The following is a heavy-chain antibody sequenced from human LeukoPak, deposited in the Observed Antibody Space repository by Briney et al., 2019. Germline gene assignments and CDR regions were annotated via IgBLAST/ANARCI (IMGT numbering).Heavy chain of an antibody. J-gene: IGHJ4*02. D-gene: IGHD1-26*01. CDR1: GYTFTGYY. CDR2: INPNSGGT. Sequence: ASVKVSCKASGYTFTGYYMHWVRQAPGQGLEWMGWINPNSGGTNYAQKFQGRVTMTRDTSISPAYMELGRLSSDDPAVYYCARGGTIVGATMHDYWGQGTLVTVSS. V-gene: IGHV1-2*02. CDR3: ARGGTIVGATMHDY.